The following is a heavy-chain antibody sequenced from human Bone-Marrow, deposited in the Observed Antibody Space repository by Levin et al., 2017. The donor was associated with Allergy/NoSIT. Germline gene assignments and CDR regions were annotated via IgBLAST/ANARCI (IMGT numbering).Heavy chain of an antibody. D-gene: IGHD1-20*01. CDR2: FFHSGRS. J-gene: IGHJ4*02. CDR3: VREDNWNYFDY. CDR1: GGSISSGGQS. V-gene: IGHV4-30-2*01. Sequence: PSQTLSLTCAVSGGSISSGGQSWGWIRQPPGRGLEWIGDFFHSGRSYYNPSLSSRVSISVDKSKNRFSLNIDSVTAADTAVYYCVREDNWNYFDYWGLGILVTVSS.